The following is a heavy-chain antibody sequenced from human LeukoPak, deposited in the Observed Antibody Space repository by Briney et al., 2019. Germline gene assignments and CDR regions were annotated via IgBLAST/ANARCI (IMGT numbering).Heavy chain of an antibody. J-gene: IGHJ4*02. CDR2: IYYSGST. V-gene: IGHV4-59*12. Sequence: SETLSLTCTFSGGSISSYYWSWIRQPPGKGLEWIGYIYYSGSTNYNPSLKSRVTMSVDTSKNQFSLKLSSVTAADTAVYYCARWRGDYFDYWGQGTLVTVSS. D-gene: IGHD3-10*01. CDR3: ARWRGDYFDY. CDR1: GGSISSYY.